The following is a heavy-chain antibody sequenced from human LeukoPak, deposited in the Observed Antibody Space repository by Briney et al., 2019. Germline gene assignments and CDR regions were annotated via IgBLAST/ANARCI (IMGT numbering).Heavy chain of an antibody. CDR2: MNPNSGNT. CDR3: ARGQVSSGWYWGSYYYYGMDV. CDR1: GYTFTSYD. J-gene: IGHJ6*02. V-gene: IGHV1-8*01. Sequence: ASVKVYCKASGYTFTSYDINWVRQATGQGLEWMGWMNPNSGNTGYAQKFQGRVTMTRNTSISTAYMELSSLRSEDTAVYYCARGQVSSGWYWGSYYYYGMDVWGQGTTVTVSS. D-gene: IGHD6-19*01.